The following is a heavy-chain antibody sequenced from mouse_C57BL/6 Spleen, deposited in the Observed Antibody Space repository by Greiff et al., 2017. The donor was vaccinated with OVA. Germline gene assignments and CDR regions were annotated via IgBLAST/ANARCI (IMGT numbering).Heavy chain of an antibody. CDR2: ISSGSSTI. D-gene: IGHD2-3*01. CDR3: ARRWLRGYAMDY. CDR1: GFTFSDYG. J-gene: IGHJ4*01. Sequence: EVKLVESGGGLVKPGGSLKLSCAASGFTFSDYGMHWVRQAPEKGLEWVAYISSGSSTIYYADTLKGRYTISRDNTKNTLFLQMTSLRSEDTAMYYCARRWLRGYAMDYWGQGTSVTVSS. V-gene: IGHV5-17*01.